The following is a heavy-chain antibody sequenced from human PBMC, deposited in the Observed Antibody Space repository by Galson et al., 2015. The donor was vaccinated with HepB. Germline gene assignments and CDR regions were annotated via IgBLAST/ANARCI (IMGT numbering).Heavy chain of an antibody. CDR1: GGSISSYY. CDR3: ARDRGGASFDY. Sequence: SETLSLTCTVSGGSISSYYWSWIRQPPRKGLEWIGYIYYSGSTNYNPSLKSRVTISVDTSKNQFSLKLSSVTAADTAVYYCARDRGGASFDYWGQGTLVTVSS. D-gene: IGHD3-16*01. CDR2: IYYSGST. J-gene: IGHJ4*02. V-gene: IGHV4-59*01.